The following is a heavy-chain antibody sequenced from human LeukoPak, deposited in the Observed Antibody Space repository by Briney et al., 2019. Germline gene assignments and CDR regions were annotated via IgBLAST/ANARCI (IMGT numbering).Heavy chain of an antibody. Sequence: SETLSLTCAVYGGSFSGYYLSWIRQSPGKGLEWIGEMNHSGSSNHNPSLKSRVTISVDTSKNQFSLKLRSVTAADTAVYYCARAPSGLVEPPTRGDYFDYWGQGTLVTVSS. J-gene: IGHJ4*02. CDR1: GGSFSGYY. CDR2: MNHSGSS. CDR3: ARAPSGLVEPPTRGDYFDY. D-gene: IGHD2-2*01. V-gene: IGHV4-34*01.